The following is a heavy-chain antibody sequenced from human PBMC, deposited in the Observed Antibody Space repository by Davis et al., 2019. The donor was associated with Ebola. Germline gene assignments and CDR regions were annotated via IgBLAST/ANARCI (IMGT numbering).Heavy chain of an antibody. Sequence: GGSLRLSCAASGFTFSSYAMSWVRQAPGKGLEWVSAISGSGGSTYYADSVKGRFTISRDNSKNTLYLQMNSLRAGDTAVYYCARDYSGYYGMDVWGKGTTVTVSS. CDR3: ARDYSGYYGMDV. CDR2: ISGSGGST. CDR1: GFTFSSYA. J-gene: IGHJ6*04. D-gene: IGHD1-26*01. V-gene: IGHV3-23*01.